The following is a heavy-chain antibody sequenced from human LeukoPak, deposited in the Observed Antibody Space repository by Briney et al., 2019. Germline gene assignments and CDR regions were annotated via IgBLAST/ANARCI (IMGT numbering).Heavy chain of an antibody. Sequence: GGSLRLSCAAPGFTFSSYAMHWVRQAPGKGLEWVAVISYDGSNKYYADSVKGRFTISRDDSKDTLYLQMNSLRAEDTAIYYCAKSRTGSCYSSVYSWGQGTLVTVSS. CDR3: AKSRTGSCYSSVYS. D-gene: IGHD2-15*01. CDR2: ISYDGSNK. CDR1: GFTFSSYA. J-gene: IGHJ4*02. V-gene: IGHV3-30-3*02.